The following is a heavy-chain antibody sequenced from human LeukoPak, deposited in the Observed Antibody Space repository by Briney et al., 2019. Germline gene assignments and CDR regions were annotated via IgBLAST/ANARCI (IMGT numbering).Heavy chain of an antibody. D-gene: IGHD3-9*01. Sequence: PGGSLRLSCAASGFTFSSYGMSWVRQAPGKGLEWVSGISGSGDRTYYADSVKGRFSISRDKSKNTLYVQMNSLRAEDTAVYYCAKDGGEYYDILTGYYPRLYYMDVWGKGTTVTISS. J-gene: IGHJ6*03. CDR3: AKDGGEYYDILTGYYPRLYYMDV. CDR2: ISGSGDRT. V-gene: IGHV3-23*01. CDR1: GFTFSSYG.